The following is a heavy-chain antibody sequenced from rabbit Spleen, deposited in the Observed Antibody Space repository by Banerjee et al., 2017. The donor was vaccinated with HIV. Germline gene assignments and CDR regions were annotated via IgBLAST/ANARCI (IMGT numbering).Heavy chain of an antibody. CDR1: GFSFSNSYY. CDR3: VRDQAGDADYGPYYLNL. Sequence: QEQLEESGGDLVKPEGSLTLTCTASGFSFSNSYYMCWVRQAPGKGLEWIACIYAGSSNNAYSATWAKGRFTISKTSSTTVTLQMTSLTAADTATYFCVRDQAGDADYGPYYLNLWGPGTLVTVS. J-gene: IGHJ4*01. D-gene: IGHD2-1*01. V-gene: IGHV1S45*01. CDR2: IYAGSSNNA.